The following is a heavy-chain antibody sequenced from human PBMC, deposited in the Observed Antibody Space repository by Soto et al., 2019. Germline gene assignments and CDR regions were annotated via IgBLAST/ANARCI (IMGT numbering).Heavy chain of an antibody. J-gene: IGHJ6*03. CDR1: GGSISSGGYY. V-gene: IGHV4-31*03. D-gene: IGHD2-15*01. CDR2: IYYSGST. CDR3: ARAVVVAADYYYYMDV. Sequence: LRLSCTVSGGSISSGGYYWSWIRQHPGKGLEWIGYIYYSGSTYYNPSLKSRVTISVDTSKNQFSLKLSSVTAADTAVYYCARAVVVAADYYYYMDVWGKGTTVTVSS.